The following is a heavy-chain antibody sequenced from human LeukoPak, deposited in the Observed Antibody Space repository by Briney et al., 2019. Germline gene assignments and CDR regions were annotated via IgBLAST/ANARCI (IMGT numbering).Heavy chain of an antibody. V-gene: IGHV3-33*01. J-gene: IGHJ4*02. D-gene: IGHD5-24*01. CDR1: GFTFSSHG. CDR2: VRYHGSDK. CDR3: ARTGGRDGYGFDS. Sequence: GGSPRLSCAASGFTFSSHGMHWVRQAPGKGREWVAVVRYHGSDKNYADSVKGRFTVSRDNSKNTAYLQMSSLRVEDTALYYCARTGGRDGYGFDSWGQGTLVTVS.